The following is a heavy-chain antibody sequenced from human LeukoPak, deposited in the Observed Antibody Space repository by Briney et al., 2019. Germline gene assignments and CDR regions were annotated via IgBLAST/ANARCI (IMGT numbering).Heavy chain of an antibody. J-gene: IGHJ4*02. Sequence: GASVKVSCKASGYTFTSYGISWVRQAPGQGLEWMGWISAYSGNTNYAQKLQGRVTMTTDTSTSTAYMELRSLRSDDTAVYYCARDWVTYYYDSSGYPPRAVFDYWGQGTLVTVSS. CDR1: GYTFTSYG. CDR2: ISAYSGNT. CDR3: ARDWVTYYYDSSGYPPRAVFDY. V-gene: IGHV1-18*01. D-gene: IGHD3-22*01.